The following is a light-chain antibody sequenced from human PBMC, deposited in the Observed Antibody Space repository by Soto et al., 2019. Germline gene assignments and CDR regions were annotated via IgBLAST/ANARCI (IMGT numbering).Light chain of an antibody. J-gene: IGKJ1*01. CDR1: QSLLHSNGNTF. CDR3: MQALQTPRT. CDR2: LGS. V-gene: IGKV2-28*01. Sequence: EIVMTQSPLSLTVTPGEPASISCKSTQSLLHSNGNTFLDWYMQKPGQSPQLLIYLGSRRAPGAPDRVSGSGSGTDFTLRISTVEADDAGIYHCMQALQTPRTFGQGTKLEI.